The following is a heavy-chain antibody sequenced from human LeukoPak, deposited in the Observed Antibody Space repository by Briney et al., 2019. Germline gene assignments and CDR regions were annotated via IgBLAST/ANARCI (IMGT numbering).Heavy chain of an antibody. V-gene: IGHV5-51*01. CDR1: GYSFTSYW. CDR3: ARHASLGYCSGGSCYVPGWFDP. CDR2: IYPGDSDT. D-gene: IGHD2-15*01. J-gene: IGHJ5*02. Sequence: GESLKISCKGSGYSFTSYWIGWVRLMPGKGLEWMGIIYPGDSDTRYSPSFQGQVTISADKSISTAYLQWSSLKASDTAMYYCARHASLGYCSGGSCYVPGWFDPWGQGTLVTVSS.